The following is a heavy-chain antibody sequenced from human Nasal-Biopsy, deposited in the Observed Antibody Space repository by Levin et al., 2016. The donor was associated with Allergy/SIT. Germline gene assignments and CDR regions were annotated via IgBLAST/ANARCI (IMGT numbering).Heavy chain of an antibody. CDR2: ISDTTFFT. Sequence: GGSLRLSCAASGFTFRKYYMSWIRQAPGKGLEWLSYISDTTFFTNYGDSVKGRFTISRDNAKNSLYLQMNSLRVEDSAMYFCARGGSAAGVDNWFDPWGQGTLVTVSS. CDR1: GFTFRKYY. V-gene: IGHV3-11*05. CDR3: ARGGSAAGVDNWFDP. J-gene: IGHJ5*02. D-gene: IGHD6-25*01.